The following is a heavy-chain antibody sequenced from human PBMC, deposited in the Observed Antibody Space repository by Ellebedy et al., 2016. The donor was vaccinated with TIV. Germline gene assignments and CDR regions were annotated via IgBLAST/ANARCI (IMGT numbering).Heavy chain of an antibody. CDR3: VRDQMGSSYPFDY. D-gene: IGHD5-24*01. J-gene: IGHJ4*02. CDR2: IHSDGRTT. CDR1: GFTFGSSA. Sequence: GGSLRLXXAASGFTFGSSAMSWVRQAPGKGLVWVSRIHSDGRTTSYADSVKGRFTISRDSAKNMLYLQMNSLRAEDTAVFYCVRDQMGSSYPFDYWGQGTLVTVSP. V-gene: IGHV3-74*01.